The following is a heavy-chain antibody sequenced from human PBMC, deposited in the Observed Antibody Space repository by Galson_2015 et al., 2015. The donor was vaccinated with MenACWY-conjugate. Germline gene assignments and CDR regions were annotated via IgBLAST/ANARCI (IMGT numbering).Heavy chain of an antibody. V-gene: IGHV4-59*01. J-gene: IGHJ4*02. D-gene: IGHD5-12*01. CDR1: GGSISSYF. CDR3: ARGSPSRYSGYVN. Sequence: SETLSLTCTVTGGSISSYFWSWIRQPPGKGLEWIGHIYYSGSTDYNPSLKSRVTILVDTSKNRFSLRLSSVTAADTAVYYCARGSPSRYSGYVNWGQGTLVTVSS. CDR2: IYYSGST.